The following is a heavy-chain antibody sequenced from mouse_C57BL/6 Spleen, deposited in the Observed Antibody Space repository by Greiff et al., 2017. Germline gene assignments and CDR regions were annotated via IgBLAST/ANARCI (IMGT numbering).Heavy chain of an antibody. J-gene: IGHJ4*01. CDR3: AMIYYGSYYAMDY. CDR2: IWGGGST. Sequence: VQVVESGPGLVAPSQSLSITCTVSGFSLTSYGVDWVRQPPGKGLEWLGVIWGGGSTNYNSALMSRLSISKDNSKSQVFLKMNSLQTDDTAMYYCAMIYYGSYYAMDYWGQGTSVTVSS. D-gene: IGHD2-2*01. V-gene: IGHV2-9*01. CDR1: GFSLTSYG.